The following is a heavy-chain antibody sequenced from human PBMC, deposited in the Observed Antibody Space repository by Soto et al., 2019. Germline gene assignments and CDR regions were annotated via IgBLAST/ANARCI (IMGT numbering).Heavy chain of an antibody. V-gene: IGHV3-11*01. Sequence: LXLSCVASGFNFRDYYISWIRQAPGKGLEWISYISSTGSTMYHADSVKGRFTISRDNAKNSVYLQMNNLRAEDTAVYYCARPLRGLLAGDTYGYWGPGTSVTVSS. D-gene: IGHD3-10*01. CDR3: ARPLRGLLAGDTYGY. CDR2: ISSTGSTM. CDR1: GFNFRDYY. J-gene: IGHJ4*02.